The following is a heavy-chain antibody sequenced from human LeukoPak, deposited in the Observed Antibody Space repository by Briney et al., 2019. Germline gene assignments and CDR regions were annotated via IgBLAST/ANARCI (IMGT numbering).Heavy chain of an antibody. CDR1: GFHLSVYY. J-gene: IGHJ4*02. CDR3: ARDVAAAGWVGGF. Sequence: GGSLSLPRAASGFHLSVYYMSCMRQAPGKGRVWGSYISSSGSTIYYAASVKGRFTISRDNAKTLFYLQMNNLRAEDRAVYYCARDVAAAGWVGGFWSQGTLVTVSS. D-gene: IGHD6-13*01. CDR2: ISSSGSTI. V-gene: IGHV3-11*04.